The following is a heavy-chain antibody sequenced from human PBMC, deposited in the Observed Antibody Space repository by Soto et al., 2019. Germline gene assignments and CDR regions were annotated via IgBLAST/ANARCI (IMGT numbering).Heavy chain of an antibody. Sequence: EVQLLESGGGLVQPGGSLRLSCAASGFTFTSYTLNWVRQAPGKGLEWVSAFRSTDGTTHYADSVKGRFTISRDTSRNTLYLQMNSLGGDDTAVYYCARYSGGGGDDYWGQGTLVTVSS. V-gene: IGHV3-23*01. CDR3: ARYSGGGGDDY. J-gene: IGHJ4*02. CDR1: GFTFTSYT. D-gene: IGHD2-15*01. CDR2: FRSTDGTT.